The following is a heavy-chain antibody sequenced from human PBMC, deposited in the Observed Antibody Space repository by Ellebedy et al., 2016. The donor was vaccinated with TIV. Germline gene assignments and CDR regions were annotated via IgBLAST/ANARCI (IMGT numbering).Heavy chain of an antibody. CDR1: GFTFSSHW. CDR2: IKSDGSYT. CDR3: ARAGYSVMDV. V-gene: IGHV3-74*01. Sequence: GESLKISXAASGFTFSSHWMHWVRQAPGKGLVWVSRIKSDGSYTNYADSVKGRFTISRDNAKNTLYLQMNSLRAEDTAVYYCARAGYSVMDVWGQGTTVTVSS. J-gene: IGHJ6*02. D-gene: IGHD5/OR15-5a*01.